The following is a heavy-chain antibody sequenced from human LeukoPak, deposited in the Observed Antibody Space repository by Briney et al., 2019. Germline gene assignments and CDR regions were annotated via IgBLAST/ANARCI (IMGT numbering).Heavy chain of an antibody. J-gene: IGHJ5*02. CDR1: GYTFTGYY. Sequence: RASVKVSCKASGYTFTGYYMHWVRQAPGQGLEWMGWINPNSGGTNYAQKFQSRVTMTRDTSISTAYVELSRLRSDDTAVYYCARDIVGATTKYWFDHWGQGTLVTVSS. V-gene: IGHV1-2*02. D-gene: IGHD1-26*01. CDR2: INPNSGGT. CDR3: ARDIVGATTKYWFDH.